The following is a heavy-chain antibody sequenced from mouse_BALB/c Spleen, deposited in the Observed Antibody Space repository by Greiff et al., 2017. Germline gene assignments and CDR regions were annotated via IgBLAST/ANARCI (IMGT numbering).Heavy chain of an antibody. J-gene: IGHJ1*01. D-gene: IGHD1-1*01. CDR2: ILPGSGST. CDR3: ARHLITTVVATPYWYFDV. V-gene: IGHV1-9*01. CDR1: GYTFSSYW. Sequence: VQLVESGAELMKPGASVKISCKATGYTFSSYWIEWVKQRPGHGLEWIGEILPGSGSTNYNEKFKGKATFTADTSSNTAYMQLSSLTSEDSAVYYCARHLITTVVATPYWYFDVWGAGTTVTVSS.